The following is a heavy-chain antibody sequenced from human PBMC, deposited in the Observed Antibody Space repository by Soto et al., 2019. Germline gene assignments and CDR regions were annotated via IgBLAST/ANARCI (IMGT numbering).Heavy chain of an antibody. D-gene: IGHD3-10*01. V-gene: IGHV1-8*02. CDR1: GSTFNNYD. Sequence: ASVKVSCKASGSTFNNYDIHWVRQAPGHGLEWMGWMNPNSGNTGYAQNCRGRVTMTQNTAIGTAYMELSSLRSDDTATYYCTRAYGAETFDFWGQGTRVTVSS. J-gene: IGHJ5*01. CDR2: MNPNSGNT. CDR3: TRAYGAETFDF.